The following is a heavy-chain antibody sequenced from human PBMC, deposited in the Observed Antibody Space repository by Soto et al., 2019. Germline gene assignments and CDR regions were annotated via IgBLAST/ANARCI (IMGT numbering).Heavy chain of an antibody. J-gene: IGHJ4*02. Sequence: ASVKVSCKASGYTFTSYYMHWVRQAPGQGLEWMGIINPSGGSTSYAQKFQGRVTMTRDTSTSTVYMELSSLRSEDTAVYYCARLYYYDSSGYYYYFDYWGQGTLVTVSS. CDR1: GYTFTSYY. CDR2: INPSGGST. D-gene: IGHD3-22*01. CDR3: ARLYYYDSSGYYYYFDY. V-gene: IGHV1-46*01.